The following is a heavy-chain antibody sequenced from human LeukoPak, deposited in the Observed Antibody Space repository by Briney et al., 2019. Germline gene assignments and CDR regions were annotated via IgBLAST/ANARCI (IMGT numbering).Heavy chain of an antibody. CDR2: INPNSGGT. CDR3: ARVDSGGAFDI. CDR1: GYTFTSYY. V-gene: IGHV1-2*06. Sequence: ASVKVSCKASGYTFTSYYMHWVRQAPGQGLEWMGRINPNSGGTNYAQKFQGRVTMTRDTSISTAYMELSRLRSDDTAVYYCARVDSGGAFDIWGQGTMVTVSS. D-gene: IGHD6-25*01. J-gene: IGHJ3*02.